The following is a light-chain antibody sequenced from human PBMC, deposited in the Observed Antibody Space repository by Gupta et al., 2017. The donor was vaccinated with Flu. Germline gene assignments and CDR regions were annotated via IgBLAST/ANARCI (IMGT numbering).Light chain of an antibody. V-gene: IGLV2-14*01. CDR1: SSDVGAYNY. J-gene: IGLJ3*02. Sequence: QSALTQPASVSGSPGQSIPISCAGPSSDVGAYNYVSWYQQHPGKAPKLMIYEVSYRPSGVSNRFSGSKSGNTASLTISGLQAEDEADYYCSSYTSSSTLNWVFGGGTKLTVL. CDR3: SSYTSSSTLNWV. CDR2: EVS.